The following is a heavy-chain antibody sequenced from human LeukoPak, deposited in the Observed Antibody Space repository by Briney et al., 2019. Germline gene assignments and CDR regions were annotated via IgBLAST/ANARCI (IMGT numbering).Heavy chain of an antibody. CDR2: IYYSGST. CDR1: GDSISISGYY. CDR3: ARAVASRYFDY. J-gene: IGHJ4*02. D-gene: IGHD6-19*01. V-gene: IGHV4-31*03. Sequence: MSSETLSLTCTVSGDSISISGYYWSWIRQHPGKGLEWIGYIYYSGSTYYNPSLKSRGSISMDTSKNQFSLKLSSVTAADTAVYFCARAVASRYFDYWGQGTLVTVSS.